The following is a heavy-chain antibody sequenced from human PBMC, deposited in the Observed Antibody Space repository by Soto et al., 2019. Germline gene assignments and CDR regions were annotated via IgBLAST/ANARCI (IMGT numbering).Heavy chain of an antibody. J-gene: IGHJ6*02. Sequence: SVKLSRKASGGTFSSYPISRAGQAPGQGLEGMGGIIPIFGTANYAQKFQGRVTITADESTSTAYMELSSLRSEDTAVYYCAREPAAGMDVWGQGTTVTVSS. CDR1: GGTFSSYP. CDR2: IIPIFGTA. V-gene: IGHV1-69*13. CDR3: AREPAAGMDV. D-gene: IGHD6-13*01.